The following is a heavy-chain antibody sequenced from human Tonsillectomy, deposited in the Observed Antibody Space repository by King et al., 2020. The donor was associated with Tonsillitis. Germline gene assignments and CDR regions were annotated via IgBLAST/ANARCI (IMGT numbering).Heavy chain of an antibody. D-gene: IGHD3-10*02. J-gene: IGHJ4*02. Sequence: QVQLVESGGGVVQPGESLRLSCAASGFTFSDFGMHWVRQAPGKGLEWVAFIRFDGSSEYYADSVKGRFTISRDNSKNTMYLQMNSLRREDTAVYYCAKDPGYVPTERTHGSNSFDYWGQGTLVTVSS. V-gene: IGHV3-30*02. CDR3: AKDPGYVPTERTHGSNSFDY. CDR1: GFTFSDFG. CDR2: IRFDGSSE.